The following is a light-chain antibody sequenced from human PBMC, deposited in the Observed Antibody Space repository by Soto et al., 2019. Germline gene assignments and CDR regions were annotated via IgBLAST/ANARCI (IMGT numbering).Light chain of an antibody. CDR3: AARDDSLNGYV. J-gene: IGLJ1*01. V-gene: IGLV1-44*01. Sequence: VLTQPPSASGTPGQGVTISCSGSSSNIGSNTVNWYQHLPGTAPKVLIYSNSQRPPGVPDRFSGSKSGTSASLAISGLQSEDEADYYCAARDDSLNGYVFGTGTKATVL. CDR2: SNS. CDR1: SSNIGSNT.